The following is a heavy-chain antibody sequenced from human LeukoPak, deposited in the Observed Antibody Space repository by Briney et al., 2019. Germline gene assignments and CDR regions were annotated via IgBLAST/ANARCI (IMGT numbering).Heavy chain of an antibody. V-gene: IGHV3-73*01. J-gene: IGHJ4*02. CDR3: RYYDSSGYYGDFDY. CDR2: IRSKANSYAT. CDR1: GFIFSDSA. D-gene: IGHD3-22*01. Sequence: PGGSLRLSCAASGFIFSDSAIHWVRQASGKGLEWVGRIRSKANSYATAYAASVKGRFTISRDDSKNTACLQMNSLKTEDTAVYYCRYYDSSGYYGDFDYWGQGTLVTVSS.